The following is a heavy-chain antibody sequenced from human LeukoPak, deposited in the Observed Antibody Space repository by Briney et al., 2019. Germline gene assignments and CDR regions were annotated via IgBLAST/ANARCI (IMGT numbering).Heavy chain of an antibody. CDR3: ARNGPLGYYGMDV. V-gene: IGHV3-30-3*01. D-gene: IGHD7-27*01. CDR1: GFTLSSYA. J-gene: IGHJ6*02. CDR2: ISYDGSNK. Sequence: GRSLRLSCAASGFTLSSYAMPWVRQAPGKGLEWVAVISYDGSNKYYADSVKGRFTISRDNSKNTLYLQMNSLRAEDTAVYYCARNGPLGYYGMDVWGQGTTVTVSS.